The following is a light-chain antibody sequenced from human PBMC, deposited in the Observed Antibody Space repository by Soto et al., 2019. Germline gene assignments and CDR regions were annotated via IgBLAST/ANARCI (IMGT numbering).Light chain of an antibody. J-gene: IGKJ4*01. Sequence: QVTQSPSSVSTSVVDRVTITCQTSKDISTSVAWYQQKPGTAPKVLIYHASNLQSGVPSRFSGSGSGTEFTLTISSLEPENFAVYYCQQRSNWPLTFGGGTKVDIK. CDR2: HAS. CDR1: KDISTS. CDR3: QQRSNWPLT. V-gene: IGKV1-12*01.